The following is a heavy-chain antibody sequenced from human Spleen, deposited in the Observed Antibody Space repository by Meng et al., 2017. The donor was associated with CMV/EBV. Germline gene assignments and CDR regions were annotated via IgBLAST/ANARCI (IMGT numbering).Heavy chain of an antibody. CDR2: ILYDGNT. Sequence: SETLSLTCSVSGGSISRSSSYWGWIRQPPGKRLEWIGSILYDGNTYYNPSLKSRIAISVDMSKNQFSLNLSSVTAADTAVYYCARQGGDANWFDPWGQGTLVTVSS. D-gene: IGHD3-16*01. CDR3: ARQGGDANWFDP. CDR1: GGSISRSSSY. J-gene: IGHJ5*02. V-gene: IGHV4-39*01.